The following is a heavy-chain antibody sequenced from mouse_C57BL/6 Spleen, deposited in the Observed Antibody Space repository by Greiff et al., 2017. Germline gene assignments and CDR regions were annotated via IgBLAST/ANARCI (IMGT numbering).Heavy chain of an antibody. D-gene: IGHD1-1*01. Sequence: EVQGVESGGDLVKPGGSLKLSCAASGFTFSSYGMSWVRQTPDKRLEWVATISSGGSYTYYPDSVKGRFTISRDNAKNTLYLQMSSLKSEDTAMYYCALTTVVATRAMDYWGQGTSVTVSS. CDR2: ISSGGSYT. J-gene: IGHJ4*01. V-gene: IGHV5-6*01. CDR1: GFTFSSYG. CDR3: ALTTVVATRAMDY.